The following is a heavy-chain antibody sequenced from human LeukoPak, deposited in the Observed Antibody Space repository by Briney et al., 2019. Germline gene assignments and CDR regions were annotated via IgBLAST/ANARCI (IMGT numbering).Heavy chain of an antibody. Sequence: GGCLRLSRTFSRFTLTDHYMSWFRQSPGRGLEGISWITSSGTTTDYADSVKGRFPISRDNTKNSVYLQMSSLRADDTAVYYCARDPDYGDPYWGQGTLVTVSS. V-gene: IGHV3-11*01. J-gene: IGHJ4*02. CDR3: ARDPDYGDPY. CDR2: ITSSGTTT. CDR1: RFTLTDHY. D-gene: IGHD4-17*01.